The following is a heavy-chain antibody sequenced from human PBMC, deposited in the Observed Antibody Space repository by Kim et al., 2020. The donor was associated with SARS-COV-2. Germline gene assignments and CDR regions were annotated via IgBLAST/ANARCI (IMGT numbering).Heavy chain of an antibody. V-gene: IGHV1-3*01. CDR3: ARAEGYGNGDYGHFDY. J-gene: IGHJ4*02. CDR1: GYTFTSYA. D-gene: IGHD4-17*01. Sequence: ASVKVSCKASGYTFTSYAMHWVRQAPGQRLEWMGWINAGNGNTKYSQKFQGRVTITRDTSASTAYMELSSLRSEDTAVYYCARAEGYGNGDYGHFDYWGQGTLVTVSS. CDR2: INAGNGNT.